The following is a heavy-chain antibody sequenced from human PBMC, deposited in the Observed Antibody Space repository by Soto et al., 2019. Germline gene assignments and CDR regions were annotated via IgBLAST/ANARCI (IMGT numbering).Heavy chain of an antibody. CDR3: ARETYCSSTSCYLDY. CDR2: VSSSSIYI. D-gene: IGHD2-2*01. Sequence: EVQLVESGGGLVKPGGSLRLSCAASGFTFNTYTLAWVRQAAGRGLEWVSSVSSSSIYIHYGDSVKGRFTISRDNAQNSVYLQMDSLRADDTAVYYCARETYCSSTSCYLDYWGRGTLVTVSS. J-gene: IGHJ4*02. CDR1: GFTFNTYT. V-gene: IGHV3-21*02.